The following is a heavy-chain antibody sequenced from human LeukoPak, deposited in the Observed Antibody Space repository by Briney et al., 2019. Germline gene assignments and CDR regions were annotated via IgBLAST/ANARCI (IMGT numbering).Heavy chain of an antibody. CDR1: GGTFSSYA. D-gene: IGHD5-12*01. V-gene: IGHV1-69*04. J-gene: IGHJ5*02. CDR3: ARCDVDIVATIGFDP. CDR2: VIPIFGIA. Sequence: SVTVSCKASGGTFSSYAISWVRQAPGQGLEWMGRVIPIFGIANYEQKFQGRVTITADKSTSTAYMELSSLRSEDTAVYYCARCDVDIVATIGFDPWGQGTLVTVSS.